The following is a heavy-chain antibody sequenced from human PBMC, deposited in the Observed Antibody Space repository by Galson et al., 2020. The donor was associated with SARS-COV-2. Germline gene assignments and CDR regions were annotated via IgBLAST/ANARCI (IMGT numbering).Heavy chain of an antibody. CDR1: GFTFSNHA. J-gene: IGHJ4*02. CDR3: ARDGQLSSGWACDY. D-gene: IGHD6-19*01. CDR2: IFYDGSDK. V-gene: IGHV3-33*01. Sequence: GESLKISCAASGFTFSNHAIHWVRQAPGKGLEWVAQIFYDGSDKYYGDSVKGRFTISRDSSKNMVYLQMNNLKVDDTAVYYCARDGQLSSGWACDYWGQGTLVTVSS.